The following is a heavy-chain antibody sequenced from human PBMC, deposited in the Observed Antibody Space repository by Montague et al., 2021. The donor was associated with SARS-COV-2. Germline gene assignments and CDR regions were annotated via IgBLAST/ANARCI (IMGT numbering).Heavy chain of an antibody. J-gene: IGHJ4*02. CDR1: GGSISSSY. CDR2: IYYSGST. D-gene: IGHD3-10*01. V-gene: IGHV4-59*08. Sequence: SETLSLTCTVSGGSISSSYWTWIRQPPWKGLEWIGYIYYSGSTSYNPSLKSRVNMSVDTSKNQFSLKLSSVTAADTAVYYCARSSGSYSTFDFWGQGTLVTVSS. CDR3: ARSSGSYSTFDF.